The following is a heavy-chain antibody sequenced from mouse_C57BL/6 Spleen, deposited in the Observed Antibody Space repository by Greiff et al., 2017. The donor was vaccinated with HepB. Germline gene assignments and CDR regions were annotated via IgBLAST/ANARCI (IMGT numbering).Heavy chain of an antibody. V-gene: IGHV1-26*01. D-gene: IGHD2-5*01. CDR3: ARLGDSNYDYAMDY. J-gene: IGHJ4*01. CDR2: INPNNGGT. CDR1: GYTFTDYY. Sequence: EVQGVESGPELVKPGASVKISCKASGYTFTDYYMNWVKQSHGKSLEWIGDINPNNGGTSYNQKFKGKATLTVDKSYSTAYMELRSLTSEDSAVYYCARLGDSNYDYAMDYWGQGTSVTVSS.